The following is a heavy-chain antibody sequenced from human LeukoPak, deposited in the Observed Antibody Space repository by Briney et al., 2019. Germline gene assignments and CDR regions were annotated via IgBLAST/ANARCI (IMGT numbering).Heavy chain of an antibody. CDR3: AGGYQYCSSTSCPYYMDV. CDR2: MNPNSGNT. CDR1: GYTFTSYD. Sequence: ASVKVSCKASGYTFTSYDINWVRQATGQGLEWMGWMNPNSGNTGYAQKFQGRVTITRNTSISTAYMELSSLRSEDTAVYYCAGGYQYCSSTSCPYYMDVWGKGTTVTVSS. J-gene: IGHJ6*03. D-gene: IGHD2-2*01. V-gene: IGHV1-8*03.